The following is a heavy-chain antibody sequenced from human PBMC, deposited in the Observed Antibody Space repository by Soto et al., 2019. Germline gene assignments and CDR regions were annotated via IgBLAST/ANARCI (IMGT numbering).Heavy chain of an antibody. CDR3: AAGGVAVAATGPDWFDT. J-gene: IGHJ5*02. V-gene: IGHV4-34*01. CDR2: INHSGST. Sequence: SETLSLTCAVYGGSFSGYYWSWIRQPPWKGLEWIGEINHSGSTNYNPSLKSRVTISVDTSKNQFSLKLSSVTAADTAVYYCAAGGVAVAATGPDWFDTWHQGTLVTVSS. D-gene: IGHD2-15*01. CDR1: GGSFSGYY.